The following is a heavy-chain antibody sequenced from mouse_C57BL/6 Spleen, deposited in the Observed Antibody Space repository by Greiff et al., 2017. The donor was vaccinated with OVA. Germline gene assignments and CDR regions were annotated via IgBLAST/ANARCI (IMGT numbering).Heavy chain of an antibody. D-gene: IGHD2-3*01. CDR3: ARFYDGYYGY. Sequence: QVQLQQPGAELVRPGTSVKLSCKASGYTFTSYWMHWVKQRPGQGLEWIGVIDPSDSYTNYNQKFKGKATLTVDTSSSTAYIQHSSLTSEDSAVYYCARFYDGYYGYWGQGTTLTVSS. CDR1: GYTFTSYW. CDR2: IDPSDSYT. V-gene: IGHV1-59*01. J-gene: IGHJ2*01.